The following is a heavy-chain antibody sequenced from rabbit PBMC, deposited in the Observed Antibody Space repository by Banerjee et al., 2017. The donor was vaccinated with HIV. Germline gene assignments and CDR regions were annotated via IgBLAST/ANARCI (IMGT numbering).Heavy chain of an antibody. CDR3: ARGSPGYGYFGL. D-gene: IGHD6-1*01. CDR1: GFSFSNNYW. J-gene: IGHJ4*01. V-gene: IGHV1S45*01. CDR2: IYAGSSGST. Sequence: QQQLVESGGGLVKPGASLTLTCTASGFSFSNNYWICWVRQAPGKGLEWIGCIYAGSSGSTYYASWAKGRFTISKTSSTTVTLQMTSLTAADTATYFCARGSPGYGYFGLRGPGTLVTVS.